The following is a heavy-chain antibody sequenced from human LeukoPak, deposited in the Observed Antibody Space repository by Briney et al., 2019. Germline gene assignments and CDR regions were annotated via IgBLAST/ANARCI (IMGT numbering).Heavy chain of an antibody. V-gene: IGHV1-69*13. D-gene: IGHD2-2*01. CDR1: GGTFSSYA. CDR3: ASRSSTSSPPYYYYGMDV. CDR2: IIPIFGTA. J-gene: IGHJ6*02. Sequence: ASVKVSCKASGGTFSSYAISWVRQAPGQGLEWMGGIIPIFGTANYAQKFQGRVTITADESTSTAYMELSSLRPEDTAVYYCASRSSTSSPPYYYYGMDVWGQGTTVTVSS.